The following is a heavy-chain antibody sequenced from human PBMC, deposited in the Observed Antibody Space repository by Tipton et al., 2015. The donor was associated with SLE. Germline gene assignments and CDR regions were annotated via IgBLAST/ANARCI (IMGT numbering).Heavy chain of an antibody. Sequence: QSGAEVKQPGASVKVSCKASGYTFINLDINWVRQAPGQGLEWMGWMSPKYDKTGYAQKFQGRVTMTSDTSISTAYMELSSLTSEDTAAYYCARGVGAGVDYWGQGTLVTVSS. CDR3: ARGVGAGVDY. V-gene: IGHV1-8*01. CDR1: GYTFINLD. J-gene: IGHJ4*02. D-gene: IGHD7-27*01. CDR2: MSPKYDKT.